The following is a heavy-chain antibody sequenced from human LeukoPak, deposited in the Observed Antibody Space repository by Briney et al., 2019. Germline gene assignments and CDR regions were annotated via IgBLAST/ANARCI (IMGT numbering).Heavy chain of an antibody. J-gene: IGHJ6*03. Sequence: SETLSLTCAVYGGSFNDYHWSWIRQSPDKGLEWIGEISHDGSANYNPSLKSRVTISVDTSKNQFSLKLVSLTAADTAVYYCARRVKVNYVGWFGEDNYHYYMDVWAKGTPVTVSS. CDR2: ISHDGSA. CDR1: GGSFNDYH. D-gene: IGHD3-10*01. V-gene: IGHV4-34*01. CDR3: ARRVKVNYVGWFGEDNYHYYMDV.